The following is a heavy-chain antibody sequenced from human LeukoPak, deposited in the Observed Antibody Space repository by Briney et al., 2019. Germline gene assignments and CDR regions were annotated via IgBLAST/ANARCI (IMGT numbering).Heavy chain of an antibody. J-gene: IGHJ4*02. CDR2: INHSGST. V-gene: IGHV4-34*01. Sequence: SQTLSLTCAVYGGSFSGYYWSWIRHPPGKGLEWIGEINHSGSTNYNPSLKSRVTISVDTSKNQFSLKLSSVTAADTAVYYCARVGVASFWDYWGQGTLVTVSS. CDR3: ARVGVASFWDY. D-gene: IGHD5-12*01. CDR1: GGSFSGYY.